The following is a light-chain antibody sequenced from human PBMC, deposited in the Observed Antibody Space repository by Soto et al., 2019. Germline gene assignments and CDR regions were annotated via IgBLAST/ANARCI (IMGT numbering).Light chain of an antibody. V-gene: IGKV3-20*01. CDR1: QSVSSSY. CDR3: QHYGTLPLS. CDR2: GAS. Sequence: EIVLTQSPGTLSLSPGERATLSCRASQSVSSSYLAWYQQKPGQAPRLLIYGASSRATGIPDRFSGSGSGTDFTLTIGRLEPEDFAVYYCQHYGTLPLSFGRGTKVDNK. J-gene: IGKJ4*01.